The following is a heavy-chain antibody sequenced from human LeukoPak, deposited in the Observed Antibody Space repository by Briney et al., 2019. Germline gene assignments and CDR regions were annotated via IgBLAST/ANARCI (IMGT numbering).Heavy chain of an antibody. CDR1: GGSISRYY. D-gene: IGHD3-10*01. J-gene: IGHJ4*02. CDR2: IYYSGST. V-gene: IGHV4-59*08. CDR3: ARLRGVSPGFFDY. Sequence: PSETLFLTCTVSGGSISRYYWSWLRQPPGKALEGIGYIYYSGSTNYNPSLKSRVTISVDPSKNQFALKLSSVTAADTAVYYCARLRGVSPGFFDYWGQGTLVTVSS.